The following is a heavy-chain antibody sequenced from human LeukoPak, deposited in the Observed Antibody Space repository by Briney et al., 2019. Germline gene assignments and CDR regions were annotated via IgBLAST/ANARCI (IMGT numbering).Heavy chain of an antibody. CDR3: AQGTHYFDSSGYLTSFDP. J-gene: IGHJ5*02. Sequence: PGGSLRLSCAASGFTFDDYAMHWVRQAPGKGLEWVSGISWNSGYLGYADSVKGRFTISRDNAKNSLYLQMNSLRAEDSALYYCAQGTHYFDSSGYLTSFDPWGQGTLVTVSS. CDR1: GFTFDDYA. V-gene: IGHV3-9*01. CDR2: ISWNSGYL. D-gene: IGHD3-22*01.